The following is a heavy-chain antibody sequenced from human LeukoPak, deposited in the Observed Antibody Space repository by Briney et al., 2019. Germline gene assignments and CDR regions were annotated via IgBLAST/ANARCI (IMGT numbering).Heavy chain of an antibody. CDR2: IIPIFGTT. V-gene: IGHV1-69*13. CDR1: GGTFSSYA. CDR3: ARDLELGGYCSSTSCYSPGNNWFDP. Sequence: SVKGSCKASGGTFSSYAISWVRQAPGQGLEWMGGIIPIFGTTNYAQKFQGRVTITADESTSTAYMELSSLRSEDTAVYNCARDLELGGYCSSTSCYSPGNNWFDPWGQGTLVTVSS. J-gene: IGHJ5*02. D-gene: IGHD2-2*01.